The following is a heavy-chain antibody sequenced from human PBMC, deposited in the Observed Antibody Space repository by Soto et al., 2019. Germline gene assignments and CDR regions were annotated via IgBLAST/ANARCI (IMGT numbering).Heavy chain of an antibody. Sequence: EVQLVESGGGLVQPGGSLRLSCAASGFTFSSYWMSWVRQAPGKGLEWVANIKQDGSEKYYVDSVKGRFTISRDNAKNSLYLQMNSLRAEDTAVYYCASDPSVWSGYLPVVSWGQGTLVTVSS. CDR1: GFTFSSYW. D-gene: IGHD3-3*01. J-gene: IGHJ4*02. CDR3: ASDPSVWSGYLPVVS. V-gene: IGHV3-7*01. CDR2: IKQDGSEK.